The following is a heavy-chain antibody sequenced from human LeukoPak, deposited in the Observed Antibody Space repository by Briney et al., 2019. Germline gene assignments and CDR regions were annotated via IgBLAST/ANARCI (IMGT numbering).Heavy chain of an antibody. CDR2: ISSSSTYI. CDR3: AKAVAKGIAAAGEYYFDY. D-gene: IGHD6-13*01. V-gene: IGHV3-21*01. Sequence: GGSLRLSCAASGFTFSSYNMNWVRQAPGKGLEWVSSISSSSTYIYYADSVKGRFTISRDNSKNTLYLQMNSLRAEDTAVYYCAKAVAKGIAAAGEYYFDYWGQGTLVTVSS. CDR1: GFTFSSYN. J-gene: IGHJ4*02.